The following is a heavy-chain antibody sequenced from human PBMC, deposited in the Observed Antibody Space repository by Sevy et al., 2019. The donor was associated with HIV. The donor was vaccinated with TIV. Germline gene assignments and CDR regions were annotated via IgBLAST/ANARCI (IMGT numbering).Heavy chain of an antibody. V-gene: IGHV3-66*01. Sequence: GGSLRLSCAASGFSVSSNYMSWVRQAPGKGLEGVSVIYSDGTTYHADSVKDRFTISRDNFKNTLYLQMNSLRAEDTAVYYCARGKSGYGYALNYWGQGTLVTVSS. CDR2: IYSDGTT. J-gene: IGHJ4*02. CDR3: ARGKSGYGYALNY. D-gene: IGHD5-18*01. CDR1: GFSVSSNY.